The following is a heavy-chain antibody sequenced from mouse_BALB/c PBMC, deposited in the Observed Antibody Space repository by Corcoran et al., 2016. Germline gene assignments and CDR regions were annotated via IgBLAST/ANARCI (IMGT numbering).Heavy chain of an antibody. J-gene: IGHJ2*01. CDR3: ATLYYPFDD. CDR1: GYSITSGYY. V-gene: IGHV3-6*02. Sequence: DVQLQESGPGLVKPSQSLSLTCSVTGYSITSGYYWNWIRQFPGNKLEWMGYISYDGSNNYNPSLKNRISITRDTSKNQFFLKLNSVTTEDTATYYCATLYYPFDDGGQGTTLTVAS. CDR2: ISYDGSN. D-gene: IGHD1-1*01.